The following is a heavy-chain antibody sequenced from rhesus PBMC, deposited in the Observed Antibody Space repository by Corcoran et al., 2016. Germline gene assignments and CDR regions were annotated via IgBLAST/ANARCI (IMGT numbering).Heavy chain of an antibody. CDR3: AKDPGPFDY. V-gene: IGHV3S25*01. CDR2: INVGGGST. J-gene: IGHJ4*01. CDR1: GVHFGSYD. Sequence: EVQLVETGGGVVQLGGSLRLPCGASGVHFGSYDHQWVRSGPGQGLEWISAINVGGGSTSYSDSVKGRFTISRDNSKNTLSLQMNSLRAEDTAVYYCAKDPGPFDYWGQGVLVTVSS.